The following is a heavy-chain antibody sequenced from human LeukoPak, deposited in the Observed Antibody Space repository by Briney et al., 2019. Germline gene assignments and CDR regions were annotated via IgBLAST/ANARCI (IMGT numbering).Heavy chain of an antibody. D-gene: IGHD5-18*01. CDR1: GGSMTTHH. J-gene: IGHJ4*02. Sequence: SETLSLTCTVSGGSMTTHHWNWIRPTPGKGLEWIGYVFDSGRTKVNPSLTSRVTLSTDTSKNQLSLRLSSVTAADTAVYYCTTIKRGDIFGYFDFWGQGILVTVSS. V-gene: IGHV4-59*11. CDR2: VFDSGRT. CDR3: TTIKRGDIFGYFDF.